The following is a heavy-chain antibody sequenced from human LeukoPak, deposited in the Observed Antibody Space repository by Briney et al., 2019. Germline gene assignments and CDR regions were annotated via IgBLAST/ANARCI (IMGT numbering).Heavy chain of an antibody. D-gene: IGHD4-23*01. CDR3: ARDHIDGGMFDY. V-gene: IGHV3-48*03. J-gene: IGHJ4*02. CDR1: GFTFSSYE. CDR2: ISSSGSTI. Sequence: PGGSLRLSCAASGFTFSSYEMNWVRQAPGKGLEWVSYISSSGSTIYYADSVKGRFTISRDNAKNSLYLQMNSLRAEDTAVYYCARDHIDGGMFDYWGQGTLVTVSS.